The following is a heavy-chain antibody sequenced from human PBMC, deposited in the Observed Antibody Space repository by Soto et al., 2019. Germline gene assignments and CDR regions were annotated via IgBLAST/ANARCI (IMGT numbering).Heavy chain of an antibody. CDR3: AKSPIYYGSGSYFDY. J-gene: IGHJ4*02. CDR2: ISYDGSNK. D-gene: IGHD3-10*01. CDR1: GFTFSSYG. V-gene: IGHV3-30*18. Sequence: QVQLVESGGGVVQPGRSLRLSCAVSGFTFSSYGMHWVRQAPGKGLEWVAVISYDGSNKYYADSVKGRFTISRDNSKNPRYLQMNSLRAEDTAVYYCAKSPIYYGSGSYFDYWGKGTLVTVSS.